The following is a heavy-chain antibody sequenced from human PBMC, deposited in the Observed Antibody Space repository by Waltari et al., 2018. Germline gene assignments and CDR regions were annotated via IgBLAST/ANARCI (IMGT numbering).Heavy chain of an antibody. CDR1: GFTFSSYG. CDR2: IWYDGSNK. Sequence: QVQLVESGGGVVQPGRSLRLSCAASGFTFSSYGMHWVSQAPGKGLEWVAVIWYDGSNKYYADSVKGRFTISRDNSKNTLYLQMNSLRAEDTAVYYCARDAPGHDAFDIWGQGTMVTVSS. J-gene: IGHJ3*02. D-gene: IGHD7-27*01. V-gene: IGHV3-33*01. CDR3: ARDAPGHDAFDI.